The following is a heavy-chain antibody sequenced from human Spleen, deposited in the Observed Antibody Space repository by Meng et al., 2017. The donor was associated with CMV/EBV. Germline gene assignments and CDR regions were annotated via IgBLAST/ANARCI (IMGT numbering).Heavy chain of an antibody. J-gene: IGHJ6*02. V-gene: IGHV4-34*01. Sequence: SETLSLTCAVYGGSFSGYYWTWIRQPPGKGLGWIGEINHSGSTNYNPSLKSRVTISVDTSKNQFSLKLSSVTAADTAVYYCARAYGSGSYFSYYYYGMDVWGQGTTVTVSS. D-gene: IGHD3-10*01. CDR1: GGSFSGYY. CDR2: INHSGST. CDR3: ARAYGSGSYFSYYYYGMDV.